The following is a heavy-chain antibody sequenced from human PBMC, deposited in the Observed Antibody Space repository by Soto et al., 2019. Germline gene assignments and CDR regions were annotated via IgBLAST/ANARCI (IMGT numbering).Heavy chain of an antibody. J-gene: IGHJ4*02. CDR2: ISAYNGNT. CDR1: GYTFTSYG. CDR3: ARDEGANIVVVVADTRFDY. V-gene: IGHV1-18*04. Sequence: ASVKVSCKASGYTFTSYGISWVRQAPGQGLEWMGWISAYNGNTNYAQRLQGRVTMTTDTSTSTAYMELRSLRSDDTAVYYCARDEGANIVVVVADTRFDYWGQGTLVTVSS. D-gene: IGHD2-15*01.